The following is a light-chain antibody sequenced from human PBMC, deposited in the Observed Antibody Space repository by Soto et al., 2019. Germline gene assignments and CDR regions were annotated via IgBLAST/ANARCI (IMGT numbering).Light chain of an antibody. CDR1: KLGEKY. CDR2: QDT. V-gene: IGLV3-1*01. CDR3: QAWDNNNVV. Sequence: SYELTQPPSMSVSPGQTASITCSGDKLGEKYACWYQQKPGQSPVLVIYQDTKRPSGIPERFSGSNSGNTATLTISGTQAMDEADYYCQAWDNNNVVFGGGTKLTVL. J-gene: IGLJ2*01.